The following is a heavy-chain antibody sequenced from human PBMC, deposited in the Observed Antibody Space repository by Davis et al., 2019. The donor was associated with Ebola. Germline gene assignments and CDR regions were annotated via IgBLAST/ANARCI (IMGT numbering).Heavy chain of an antibody. CDR1: GFIFTTAW. CDR2: VKSKISGGTI. J-gene: IGHJ3*02. Sequence: GESLKISCAASGFIFTTAWMSWVRQAPGKGLEWVGRVKSKISGGTITYAAPVQGRFTISRDDSKNTLYLQMNSLKSEDTAMYYCTSRGLVSATDEAFDIWGQGTNVTVSS. CDR3: TSRGLVSATDEAFDI. V-gene: IGHV3-15*05. D-gene: IGHD1-1*01.